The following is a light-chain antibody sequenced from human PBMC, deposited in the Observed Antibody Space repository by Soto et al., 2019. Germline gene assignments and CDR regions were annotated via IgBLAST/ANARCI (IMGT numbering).Light chain of an antibody. J-gene: IGLJ3*02. V-gene: IGLV2-14*01. CDR1: SSDVGGYNY. CDR3: GIWDTSRSLWV. Sequence: QSVLTQPASVSGSPGQSITISCTGTSSDVGGYNYVSWYQQHPGKAPKLMIYEVSYRPSGVSNRFSASKSGNTASLTISGLQAEDEAEYDCGIWDTSRSLWVFGGGTKRTVL. CDR2: EVS.